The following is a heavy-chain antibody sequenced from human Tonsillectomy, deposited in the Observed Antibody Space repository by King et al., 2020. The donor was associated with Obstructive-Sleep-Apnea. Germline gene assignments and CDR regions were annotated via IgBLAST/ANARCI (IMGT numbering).Heavy chain of an antibody. CDR2: VIPILATT. D-gene: IGHD2-2*01. CDR3: ATIPYCSSTRCYSVNWFDS. CDR1: GVTFNNSA. Sequence: QLVQSGAEVKKPGSSVRVSCKASGVTFNNSAMNWVRQAPGQGLEWMGGVIPILATTHYSQKFKGRVTLTADRSTSTAYMELSSRRSEDTAVYYCATIPYCSSTRCYSVNWFDSWGQGTLVTVSS. V-gene: IGHV1-69*14. J-gene: IGHJ5*01.